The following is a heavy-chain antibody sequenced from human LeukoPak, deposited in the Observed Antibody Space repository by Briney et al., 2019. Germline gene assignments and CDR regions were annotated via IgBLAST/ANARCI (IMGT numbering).Heavy chain of an antibody. Sequence: PGGSLRLSCAPSGFTFSDYYMSWIRQAPGKGLEWVSYISSSGSTIYYADSVKGRFTISRDNAKNSLYLQMNSLRAEDTAVYYCARDQAPYYYDSRSSAFDIWGQGTMVTVSS. CDR1: GFTFSDYY. V-gene: IGHV3-11*01. D-gene: IGHD3-22*01. CDR2: ISSSGSTI. CDR3: ARDQAPYYYDSRSSAFDI. J-gene: IGHJ3*02.